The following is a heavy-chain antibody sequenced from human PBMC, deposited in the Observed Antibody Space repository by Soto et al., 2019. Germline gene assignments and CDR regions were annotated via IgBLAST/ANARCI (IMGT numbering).Heavy chain of an antibody. V-gene: IGHV1-2*04. Sequence: QVQLVQSGAEVKKPGASVKVSCKASGYIFPDYYVHWVRQAPGEGLEWTGRINPNGGGTNYAQKFEGWVTMTTDTSISTAYMELSRLNFDDTAVYYCARGEQLVHFDSWGQGTLVTVSS. CDR3: ARGEQLVHFDS. D-gene: IGHD6-6*01. CDR1: GYIFPDYY. J-gene: IGHJ4*01. CDR2: INPNGGGT.